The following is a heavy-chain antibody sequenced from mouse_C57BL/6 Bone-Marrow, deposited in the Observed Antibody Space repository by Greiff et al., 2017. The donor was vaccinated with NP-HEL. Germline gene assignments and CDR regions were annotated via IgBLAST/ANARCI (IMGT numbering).Heavy chain of an antibody. J-gene: IGHJ4*01. CDR1: GFTFSSYG. Sequence: EVKLVESGGDLVKPGGSLKLSCAASGFTFSSYGMSWVRQTPDKRLEWVATISSGGSYTSYPDSVKGRFTISRDNTKNTLYLQMSSLKSEDTAMYYCARYSNYSYYYAMDYWGQGTSVTVSS. V-gene: IGHV5-6*01. CDR3: ARYSNYSYYYAMDY. D-gene: IGHD2-5*01. CDR2: ISSGGSYT.